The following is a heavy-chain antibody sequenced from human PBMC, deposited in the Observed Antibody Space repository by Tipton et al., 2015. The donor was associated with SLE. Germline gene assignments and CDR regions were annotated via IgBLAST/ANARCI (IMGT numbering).Heavy chain of an antibody. Sequence: TLSLTCTVSSGSISSYYWSWVRQPPGKGLEWIGSFSDSGRVHLKPSLKSRVTISVDASKKKFSLRLTSVTAADTAVYYCASGTLEWSHEPDYWGQGTLVTVSS. J-gene: IGHJ4*02. CDR3: ASGTLEWSHEPDY. D-gene: IGHD3-3*01. CDR2: FSDSGRV. CDR1: SGSISSYY. V-gene: IGHV4-59*01.